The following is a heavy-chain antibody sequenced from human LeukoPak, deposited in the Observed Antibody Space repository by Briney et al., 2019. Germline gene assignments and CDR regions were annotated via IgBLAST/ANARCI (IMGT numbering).Heavy chain of an antibody. CDR3: ARGTSCYCWFDP. J-gene: IGHJ5*02. CDR2: IIPIFGTA. CDR1: GGTFSSYA. Sequence: VASVKVSCKASGGTFSSYAISWVRQASGQGLEWMGGIIPIFGTANYAQKFQGRVTITADESTSTAYMELSSLRSEDTAVYYCARGTSCYCWFDPWGQGTLVTVSS. D-gene: IGHD2-2*01. V-gene: IGHV1-69*13.